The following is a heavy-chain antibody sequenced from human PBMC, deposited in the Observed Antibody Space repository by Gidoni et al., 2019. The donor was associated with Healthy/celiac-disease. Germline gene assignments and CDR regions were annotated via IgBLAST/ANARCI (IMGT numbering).Heavy chain of an antibody. Sequence: EVQPVQSGAEEKQPGGSTKIPCKGSGYSCTRYWIGWVRQMPGQGLERMGNIFPGDCDTRYRASFQGPVTISADKSISTAHLQWSSLKAADTAMYYCACHDGYDILTEGDYWGQGTLVTVSS. CDR2: IFPGDCDT. J-gene: IGHJ4*02. CDR3: ACHDGYDILTEGDY. CDR1: GYSCTRYW. D-gene: IGHD3-9*01. V-gene: IGHV5-51*03.